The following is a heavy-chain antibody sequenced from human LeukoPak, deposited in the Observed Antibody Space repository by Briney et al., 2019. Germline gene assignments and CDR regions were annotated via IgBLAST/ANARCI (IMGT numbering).Heavy chain of an antibody. CDR3: ARSTRGSGSYYQGY. CDR2: ISSSSSYI. Sequence: GGSLRLSCAASGFTFSSYSMNWVRQAPGKGLEWVSSISSSSSYIYYADSVKGRFTISRDNAKNSLYLQMNSLRAEDTAVYYCARSTRGSGSYYQGYWGQGTLVTVSS. CDR1: GFTFSSYS. V-gene: IGHV3-21*01. D-gene: IGHD3-10*01. J-gene: IGHJ4*02.